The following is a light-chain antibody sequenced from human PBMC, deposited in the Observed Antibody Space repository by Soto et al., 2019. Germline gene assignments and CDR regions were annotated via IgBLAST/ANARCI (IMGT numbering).Light chain of an antibody. J-gene: IGKJ4*01. CDR2: AAS. CDR1: QSISSY. Sequence: DIQMTQSPSSLSASLGDRVTITCRASQSISSYLNWYQQKPGKAPKLLIYAASSLESGVPSRFSGSGFGTDFTLAISSLQPDDFATYYCQQGYNIPLTFGGGTKVDIK. V-gene: IGKV1-39*01. CDR3: QQGYNIPLT.